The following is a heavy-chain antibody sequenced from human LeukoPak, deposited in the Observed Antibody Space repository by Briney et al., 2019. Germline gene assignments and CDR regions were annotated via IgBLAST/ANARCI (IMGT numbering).Heavy chain of an antibody. J-gene: IGHJ4*02. Sequence: GRSLRLSCAASGFTFDDYAMHWVRQAPGKGLEWVSGISWNSGSIGYADSVKGRFTISRDNAKNSLYLQMNSLRAEDTALYYCAKDSLRLRLGELSFYFDYWGQGTLVTVSS. V-gene: IGHV3-9*01. CDR3: AKDSLRLRLGELSFYFDY. D-gene: IGHD3-16*02. CDR2: ISWNSGSI. CDR1: GFTFDDYA.